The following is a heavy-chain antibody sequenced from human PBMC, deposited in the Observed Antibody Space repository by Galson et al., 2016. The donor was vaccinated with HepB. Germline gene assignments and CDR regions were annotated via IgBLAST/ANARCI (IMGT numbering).Heavy chain of an antibody. CDR2: IKSNPGGGAS. V-gene: IGHV3-15*01. Sequence: SLRLSCAASGFDFYYAWMSWVRQAPGKGLEWVGRIKSNPGGGASNYAAPVKDRFSISRDDSENTVFLQMNSLKTEDTAVYYCIWVQRISIEGYFYYYLDVWGKGTTVTVSS. D-gene: IGHD3-3*02. CDR1: GFDFYYAW. J-gene: IGHJ6*03. CDR3: IWVQRISIEGYFYYYLDV.